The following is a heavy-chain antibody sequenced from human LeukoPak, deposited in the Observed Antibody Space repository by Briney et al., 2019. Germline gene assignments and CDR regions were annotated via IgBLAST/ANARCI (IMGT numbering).Heavy chain of an antibody. J-gene: IGHJ4*02. CDR3: TKEPLDY. CDR2: ISWDSRSI. V-gene: IGHV3-9*03. CDR1: GFTFDDYA. Sequence: GGSLRLSSAASGFTFDDYAMHWVRQAPGKGLEWVSGISWDSRSIGYADSVKGRFTISRDNTKNSLYLQMNSLRAEDMALYYCTKEPLDYWGQGTLVTVSS.